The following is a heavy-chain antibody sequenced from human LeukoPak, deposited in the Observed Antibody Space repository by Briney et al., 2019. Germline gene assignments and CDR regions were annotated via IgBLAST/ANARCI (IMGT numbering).Heavy chain of an antibody. CDR1: GGSISSYY. CDR3: AGGTYYYFDY. J-gene: IGHJ4*03. D-gene: IGHD1-26*01. Sequence: SETLSLTCTVSGGSISSYYWSWIRQPPGKGVEWIGYVYYSGSAHYNPSLKSRVTISVDTSKNQFSLKVSSVTAADTAIYYCAGGTYYYFDYWGQGTMVTVSS. CDR2: VYYSGSA. V-gene: IGHV4-59*01.